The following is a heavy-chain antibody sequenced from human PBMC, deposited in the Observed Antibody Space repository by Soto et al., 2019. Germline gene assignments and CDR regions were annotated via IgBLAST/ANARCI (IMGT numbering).Heavy chain of an antibody. CDR1: GGSVSSGSYY. D-gene: IGHD6-13*01. V-gene: IGHV4-61*01. Sequence: SETLSLTCTVSGGSVSSGSYYWSWIRQPPGKGLEWIGYIYYSGSTNYNPSLKSRVTISVDTSKNQFSLKLSSVTAADAAVYYCARDVPGIAAAGNWVIAFDIWGQGTMVTVSS. CDR3: ARDVPGIAAAGNWVIAFDI. CDR2: IYYSGST. J-gene: IGHJ3*02.